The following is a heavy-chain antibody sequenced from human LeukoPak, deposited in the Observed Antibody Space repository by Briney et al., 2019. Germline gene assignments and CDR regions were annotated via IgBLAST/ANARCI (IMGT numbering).Heavy chain of an antibody. J-gene: IGHJ4*02. CDR3: AKYYNSGTYSLDY. CDR2: VSPDGSTT. D-gene: IGHD3-10*01. V-gene: IGHV3-74*01. Sequence: PGGSLRLSCAASGFTFSTYWMHWVRQTPGKGLVWVSRVSPDGSTTYYADSAKGRFTISRDNAKNTLYLQMNSLRAEDTAVYYRAKYYNSGTYSLDYWGQGTLVTVSS. CDR1: GFTFSTYW.